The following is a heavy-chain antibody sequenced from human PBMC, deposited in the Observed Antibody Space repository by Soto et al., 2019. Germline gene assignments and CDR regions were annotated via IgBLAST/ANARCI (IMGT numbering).Heavy chain of an antibody. D-gene: IGHD6-25*01. Sequence: QEQVVQSGPAMKEPGSSVKVSCRASGIMSSGYGFSWVRQAPGQGLEGVGMINPILDSTHYAQNLQGRVSLSVDKSRDTAYLEVTRLRLKDTAIYFCATMKRARLDSWGRGTVVTVSS. CDR2: INPILDST. CDR3: ATMKRARLDS. CDR1: GIMSSGYG. V-gene: IGHV1-69*09. J-gene: IGHJ4*02.